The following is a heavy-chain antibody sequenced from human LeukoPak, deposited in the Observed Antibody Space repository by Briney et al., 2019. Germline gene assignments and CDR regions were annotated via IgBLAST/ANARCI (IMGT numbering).Heavy chain of an antibody. Sequence: SVKVSCKASGGTFSSYAISWVRQAPGQGLEWMGRIIPILGIANYAQKFQGRVTMTTDTSTSTAYMELRSLRSDDTAVYYCARDFTIYSSSPGYWGQGTLVTVSS. CDR3: ARDFTIYSSSPGY. D-gene: IGHD6-6*01. CDR1: GGTFSSYA. J-gene: IGHJ4*02. CDR2: IIPILGIA. V-gene: IGHV1-69*04.